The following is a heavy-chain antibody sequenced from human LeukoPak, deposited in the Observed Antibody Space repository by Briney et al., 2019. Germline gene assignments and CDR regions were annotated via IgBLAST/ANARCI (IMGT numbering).Heavy chain of an antibody. J-gene: IGHJ5*02. D-gene: IGHD3-3*01. V-gene: IGHV1-69*01. Sequence: ASVKVSCKASGGTFSSYAISWLRQAPGQGLEWMGGIIPIFGTANYAQKFQGRVTITADESTSTAYMELSSLRSEDTAVYYCARAYDFWSGGWFDPWGQGTLVTVSS. CDR2: IIPIFGTA. CDR1: GGTFSSYA. CDR3: ARAYDFWSGGWFDP.